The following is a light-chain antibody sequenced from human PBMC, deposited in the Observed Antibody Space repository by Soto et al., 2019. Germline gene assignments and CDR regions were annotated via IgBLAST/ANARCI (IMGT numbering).Light chain of an antibody. CDR2: EVS. V-gene: IGLV2-14*01. CDR1: SSDVGGYHY. CDR3: SSYPSSSTLVV. J-gene: IGLJ1*01. Sequence: QSALTQPASVSGSPRQSITISCTGTSSDVGGYHYVSWYQQHPGKAPKLIIYEVSNRPSGVSHRFSGSKSGTTASLTISGLQAEDEADYYCSSYPSSSTLVVFGTGTKLTVL.